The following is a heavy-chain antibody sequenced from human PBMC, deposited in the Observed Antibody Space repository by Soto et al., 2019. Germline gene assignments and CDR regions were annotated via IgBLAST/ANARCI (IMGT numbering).Heavy chain of an antibody. D-gene: IGHD5-12*01. CDR3: AKMSVDIVATTELDAFDI. CDR2: IYSGGST. V-gene: IGHV3-53*04. J-gene: IGHJ3*02. CDR1: GFTVSSNY. Sequence: EVQLVESGGGLVQPGGSLRLSCAASGFTVSSNYMSWVRQAPGKGLEWVSVIYSGGSTYYADSVKGRFTISRHNSKNTXSLQMNSLRAEDTAVYYGAKMSVDIVATTELDAFDIWGQGTMVTVSS.